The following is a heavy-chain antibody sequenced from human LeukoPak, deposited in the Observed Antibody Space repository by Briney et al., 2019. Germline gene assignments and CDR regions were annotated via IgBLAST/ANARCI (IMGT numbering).Heavy chain of an antibody. CDR3: ARGPWTARDYFDY. J-gene: IGHJ4*01. V-gene: IGHV3-7*03. Sequence: GGYLRLSCAASGFTFSSYWMNWVRQAPGKGLEWVANIKQDGNERYYVDSAKGRFTISRDNAKNSLYLQMNSLGAEDTAVYYCARGPWTARDYFDYWGHGTLVTVSS. CDR2: IKQDGNER. D-gene: IGHD3/OR15-3a*01. CDR1: GFTFSSYW.